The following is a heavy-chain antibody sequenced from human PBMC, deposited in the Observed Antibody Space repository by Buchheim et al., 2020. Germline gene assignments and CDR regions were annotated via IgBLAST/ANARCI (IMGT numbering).Heavy chain of an antibody. J-gene: IGHJ5*02. CDR2: INPNSGGT. D-gene: IGHD6-13*01. CDR3: ARGEDSSSWYPYTNWFDP. CDR1: GYTFTGYY. V-gene: IGHV1-2*04. Sequence: QVQLVQSGAEVKKPGASVKVSCKASGYTFTGYYMHWVRQAPGQGLEWMGWINPNSGGTNYAQKFQGWVTMTRDTSIITSNMELGRLRSDDTAVYYCARGEDSSSWYPYTNWFDPWGQGTL.